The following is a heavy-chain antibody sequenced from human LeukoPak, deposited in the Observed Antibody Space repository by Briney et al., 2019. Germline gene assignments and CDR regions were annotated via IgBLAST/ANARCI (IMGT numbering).Heavy chain of an antibody. CDR3: ARDSETETGWYYYGMDV. D-gene: IGHD2-21*02. CDR1: GFTFSDHY. V-gene: IGHV3-72*01. Sequence: GGSLRLSCAASGFTFSDHYMDWVRQAPGKGLEWVGRTRNKANSYTTEYAASVKGRFTISRDDPKNSLYLQMNSLKTEDTAVYYCARDSETETGWYYYGMDVWGQGTTVTVSS. CDR2: TRNKANSYTT. J-gene: IGHJ6*02.